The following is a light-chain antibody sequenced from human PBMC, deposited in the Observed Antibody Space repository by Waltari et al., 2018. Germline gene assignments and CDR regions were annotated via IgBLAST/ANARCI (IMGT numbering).Light chain of an antibody. CDR3: AAWDDSLSGVV. Sequence: QSVLTQPPSASGTPGQRVTLPCSGSSPNIGSHYVHWYQQLPGTTPKLLIYRNNQRPSGVPDRFSGSKSGTSASLAISGLRSEDEADYYCAAWDDSLSGVVFGGGTKLTVL. CDR1: SPNIGSHY. J-gene: IGLJ2*01. CDR2: RNN. V-gene: IGLV1-47*01.